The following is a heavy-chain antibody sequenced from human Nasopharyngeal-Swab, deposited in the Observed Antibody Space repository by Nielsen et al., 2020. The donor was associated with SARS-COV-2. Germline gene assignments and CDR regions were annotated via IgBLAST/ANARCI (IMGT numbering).Heavy chain of an antibody. Sequence: GESLKISCAASGFSVTNNYMSWVRQAPGKGLEWVSVIFGGGSIYYADSVKGRFTISRDNSKNTTYLQMNSLRAEDTAVYYCARDKLPGGYYYYYGMDVWGQGTTVTVSS. D-gene: IGHD2-15*01. CDR2: IFGGGSI. CDR3: ARDKLPGGYYYYYGMDV. V-gene: IGHV3-66*01. CDR1: GFSVTNNY. J-gene: IGHJ6*02.